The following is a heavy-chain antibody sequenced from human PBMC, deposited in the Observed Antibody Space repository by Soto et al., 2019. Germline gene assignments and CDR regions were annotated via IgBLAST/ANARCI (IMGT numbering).Heavy chain of an antibody. D-gene: IGHD6-13*01. CDR2: ISGSGGST. CDR3: AKDIAAAGTGFDY. Sequence: GGSLRLSCAASGFTFSSYAMSWVRQAPGKGLEWVSAISGSGGSTYYADSVKGRFTISRDNSKNTLYLQMNSLGAEDTAVYYCAKDIAAAGTGFDYWGQGTLVTVSS. V-gene: IGHV3-23*01. CDR1: GFTFSSYA. J-gene: IGHJ4*02.